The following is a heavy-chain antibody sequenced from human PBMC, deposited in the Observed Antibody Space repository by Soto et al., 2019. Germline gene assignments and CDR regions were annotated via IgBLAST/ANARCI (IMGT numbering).Heavy chain of an antibody. V-gene: IGHV3-30*03. CDR3: ARPRRDYYSCFGMNV. Sequence: QVQLVESGGGVVQPGRSLRLSCAVSGFTFNTYDMHWVRQAPGKGLEGVAVISNDAFNKYYADSVKGRFAISRDDSKSTLYMQMNSLRGVGTAVYYCARPRRDYYSCFGMNVWGQGTTVIVSS. CDR1: GFTFNTYD. CDR2: ISNDAFNK. J-gene: IGHJ6*02.